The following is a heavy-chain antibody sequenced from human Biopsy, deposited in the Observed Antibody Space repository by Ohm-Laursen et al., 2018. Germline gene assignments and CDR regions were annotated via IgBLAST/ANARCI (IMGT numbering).Heavy chain of an antibody. CDR3: ATKLTGYFHH. CDR2: NIPILGTG. CDR1: GGIFSNYG. D-gene: IGHD3-9*01. V-gene: IGHV1-69*06. J-gene: IGHJ1*01. Sequence: SVKVSCKAPGGIFSNYGVNWVRQAPGQGLEWLGGNIPILGTGNYAQKFQDRVTVAADTSTSTATMELRSLRSDDTAVYYCATKLTGYFHHWGQGTLVIVSS.